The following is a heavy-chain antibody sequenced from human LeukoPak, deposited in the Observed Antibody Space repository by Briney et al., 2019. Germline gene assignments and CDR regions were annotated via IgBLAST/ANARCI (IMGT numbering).Heavy chain of an antibody. J-gene: IGHJ6*03. CDR3: AREQTVTTQYYYYYCMDV. D-gene: IGHD4-11*01. V-gene: IGHV3-53*01. CDR2: IYSGGST. Sequence: PGGSLRLSCAASGFTVSSNYMSWVRQAPGKGLEWVSVIYSGGSTYYADSVKGRFTFSRDNSKNTLYLQMNSLRAEDTAVYYCAREQTVTTQYYYYYCMDVWGKGTTVTVSS. CDR1: GFTVSSNY.